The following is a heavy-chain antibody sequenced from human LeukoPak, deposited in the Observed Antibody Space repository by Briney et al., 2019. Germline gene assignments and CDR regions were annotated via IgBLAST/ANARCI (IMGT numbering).Heavy chain of an antibody. CDR3: AKDKYGDYEAPPRYYMDA. D-gene: IGHD5-12*01. Sequence: ASVKVSCKASGYTFSGFYIHWVRQAPGQGLEWVGWINPNSGVTNYAQNLQGRVTITRDTSVNTAYMQQRRLISDDTAFYYCAKDKYGDYEAPPRYYMDAWGRGTTVTVSS. CDR1: GYTFSGFY. J-gene: IGHJ6*03. V-gene: IGHV1-2*02. CDR2: INPNSGVT.